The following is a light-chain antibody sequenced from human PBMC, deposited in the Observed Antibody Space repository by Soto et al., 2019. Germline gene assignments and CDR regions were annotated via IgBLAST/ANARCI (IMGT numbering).Light chain of an antibody. CDR1: QSVSSN. CDR3: QHYNSYSEA. J-gene: IGKJ1*01. Sequence: EIVMTQSPATRSVSPVERATLSCRASQSVSSNLAWYQQKPGQAPRLLIYGASTRATGIPARFSGSGSGTEFTLTISSLQPDDFATYYCQHYNSYSEAFGQGTKVDIK. CDR2: GAS. V-gene: IGKV3-15*01.